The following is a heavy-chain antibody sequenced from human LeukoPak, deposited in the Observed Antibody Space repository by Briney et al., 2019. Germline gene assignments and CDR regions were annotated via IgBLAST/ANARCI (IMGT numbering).Heavy chain of an antibody. CDR3: AKAVVAATGYYFDY. V-gene: IGHV4-59*01. J-gene: IGHJ4*02. CDR1: GDSINNYY. CDR2: IYYSGST. Sequence: SETLSLTCTVSGDSINNYYWSWIRQPPGKGLEWIGYIYYSGSTNYNPSLKSRVTISVNTSKNQFSLKLSSVTAADTAVYYCAKAVVAATGYYFDYWGQGTLVTVSS. D-gene: IGHD2-15*01.